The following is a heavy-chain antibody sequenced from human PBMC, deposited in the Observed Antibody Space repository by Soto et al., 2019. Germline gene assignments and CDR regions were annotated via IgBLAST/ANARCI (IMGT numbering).Heavy chain of an antibody. CDR2: ISYDSSKPI. D-gene: IGHD3-16*01. J-gene: IGHJ4*02. Sequence: EVQVVESGGGLVQPGGSLRLSCAASGFSFSSFGMNWVRQAPGKGLEWVSYISYDSSKPIYYADSVKGRFTISRDNAKSSLYLQMNSLRAEDTAIYYCARDLWDDLAGGESDYWGQGTLVTVSS. CDR1: GFSFSSFG. V-gene: IGHV3-48*01. CDR3: ARDLWDDLAGGESDY.